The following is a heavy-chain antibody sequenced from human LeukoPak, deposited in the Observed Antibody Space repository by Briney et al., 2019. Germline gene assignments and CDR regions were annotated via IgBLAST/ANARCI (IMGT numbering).Heavy chain of an antibody. J-gene: IGHJ6*03. CDR2: IYTSGST. V-gene: IGHV4-4*07. CDR1: GGSISSYY. Sequence: SETLSLTCTVSGGSISSYYWSWIRQPAGQGLEWIGRIYTSGSTNYNPSLKSRVTMSVDTSKNQFSLKLSSVTAADTAVYYCARDMFEAYEYYYYYMDVWGKGTTVTVSS. CDR3: ARDMFEAYEYYYYYMDV. D-gene: IGHD3-10*02.